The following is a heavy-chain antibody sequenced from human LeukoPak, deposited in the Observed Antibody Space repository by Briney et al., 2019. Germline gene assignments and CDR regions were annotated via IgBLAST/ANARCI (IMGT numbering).Heavy chain of an antibody. J-gene: IGHJ6*04. CDR3: ARDVRMEDV. Sequence: GGSLRLSCAASGFIFSNYGMHWVRQAPGKGLEWVAFIRYDGSNKYYADSVKGRFTISRDNSKNTVYLQMNSLRAEDTAVYYCARDVRMEDVWGKGTTVTVSS. D-gene: IGHD3-10*02. CDR2: IRYDGSNK. CDR1: GFIFSNYG. V-gene: IGHV3-30*02.